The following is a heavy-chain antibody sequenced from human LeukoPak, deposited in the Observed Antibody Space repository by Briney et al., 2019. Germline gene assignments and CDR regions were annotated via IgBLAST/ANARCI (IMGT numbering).Heavy chain of an antibody. Sequence: KPGGSLRLSCAASGFTFSTYSMNWVRQAPGKGLEWVSSISSSSSYKYYADSVKGRFTISRDNAKNSLYLQMNSLRVEDTAVYYCARGRPNYYYYYLDVWGKGATVTISS. CDR2: ISSSSSYK. J-gene: IGHJ6*03. CDR3: ARGRPNYYYYYLDV. CDR1: GFTFSTYS. V-gene: IGHV3-21*01.